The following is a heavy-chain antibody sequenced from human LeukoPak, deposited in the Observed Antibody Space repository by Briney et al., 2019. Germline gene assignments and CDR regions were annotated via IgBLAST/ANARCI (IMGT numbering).Heavy chain of an antibody. J-gene: IGHJ6*03. CDR2: IKQDGSEK. CDR3: ARDFEALGRGYYYYYYYMDV. D-gene: IGHD3-9*01. V-gene: IGHV3-7*01. Sequence: GGSLRLSCAASGFTFSSYWMSWVRQAPGKWLEVVANIKQDGSEKYYVASVKGRFTISRDNAKNSLYLQMNSLRAEDTAVYSCARDFEALGRGYYYYYYYMDVWGKGTTVTVSS. CDR1: GFTFSSYW.